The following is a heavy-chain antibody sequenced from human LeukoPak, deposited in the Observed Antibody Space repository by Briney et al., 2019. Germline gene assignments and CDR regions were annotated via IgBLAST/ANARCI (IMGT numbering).Heavy chain of an antibody. J-gene: IGHJ4*02. V-gene: IGHV4-4*07. CDR2: IYSSGST. Sequence: SETLSLTCTVSGGSVSSYYWSWIRQPAGEGLEWIGRIYSSGSTNYNPSLRSRVTLSVATSKNQFSLKLSSVTAADTAVYYCARMYSGTYGGIDYWGQGTLVTASS. CDR3: ARMYSGTYGGIDY. CDR1: GGSVSSYY. D-gene: IGHD1-26*01.